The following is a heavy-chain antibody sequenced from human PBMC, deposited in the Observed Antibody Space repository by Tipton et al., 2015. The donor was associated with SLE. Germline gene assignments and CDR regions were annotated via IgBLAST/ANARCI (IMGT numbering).Heavy chain of an antibody. Sequence: SLRLSCAASGFTFARHWMDWVRQAPGKGLEWVANINQDGSERYYVDSVKGRFTISRDNAKNSLYLQMNSLTAEDTAVYYCARFNSYSYHYYGWDVWGQGTTVTVSS. CDR2: INQDGSER. CDR3: ARFNSYSYHYYGWDV. D-gene: IGHD5-18*01. V-gene: IGHV3-7*02. J-gene: IGHJ6*02. CDR1: GFTFARHW.